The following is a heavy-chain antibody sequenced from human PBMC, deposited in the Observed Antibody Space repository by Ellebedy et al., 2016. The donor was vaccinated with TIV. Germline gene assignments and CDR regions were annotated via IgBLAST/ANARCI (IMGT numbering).Heavy chain of an antibody. Sequence: GESLKISCAASGFTFSSAAMSWVRQAPGKGLEWVSLISSSGRNTYYADSVKGRFTISRDDSKNTLYLQMNSLRVEDTAVYYCARGSDWAFDYWGQGTLVTVSS. CDR1: GFTFSSAA. CDR2: ISSSGRNT. CDR3: ARGSDWAFDY. V-gene: IGHV3-23*01. D-gene: IGHD2-21*01. J-gene: IGHJ4*02.